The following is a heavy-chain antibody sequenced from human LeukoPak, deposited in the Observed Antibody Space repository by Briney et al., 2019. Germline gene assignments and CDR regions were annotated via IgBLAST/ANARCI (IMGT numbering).Heavy chain of an antibody. CDR3: ARDWSRIAAPGY. J-gene: IGHJ4*02. Sequence: GASVKVSCKASGYTFTGYYMHWVRQAPGQGLEWMGWINPNSGGTNYAQKLQGRVTMTTDTSTSTAYMELRSLRSDDTAVYYCARDWSRIAAPGYWGQGTLVTVSS. D-gene: IGHD6-13*01. CDR2: INPNSGGT. V-gene: IGHV1-2*02. CDR1: GYTFTGYY.